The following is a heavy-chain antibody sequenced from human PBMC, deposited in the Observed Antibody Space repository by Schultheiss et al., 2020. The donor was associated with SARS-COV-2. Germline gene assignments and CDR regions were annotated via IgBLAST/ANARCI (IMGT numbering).Heavy chain of an antibody. CDR1: GFSLSNARMG. J-gene: IGHJ4*02. CDR3: AHRRYSSSWPVDY. Sequence: SGPTLVKPTETLTLTCTVSGFSLSNARMGVSWIRQPPGKALEWLAHIFSNDEKSYSTSLKSRLTISKDTSKSQVVLTMTNMDPVDTATYYCAHRRYSSSWPVDYWGQGTLVTVSS. D-gene: IGHD6-13*01. CDR2: IFSNDEK. V-gene: IGHV2-26*01.